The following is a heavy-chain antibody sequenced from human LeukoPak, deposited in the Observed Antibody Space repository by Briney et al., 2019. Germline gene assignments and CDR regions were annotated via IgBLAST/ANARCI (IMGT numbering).Heavy chain of an antibody. J-gene: IGHJ2*01. D-gene: IGHD2-2*01. CDR2: INHSGST. Sequence: SETLSLTCTVSGVSISSYYWSWIRQPPGKGLEWIGEINHSGSTNYNPSLKSRVTISVDTSKNQFSLKLSSVTAADTAVYYFARGRTTYCSSTSCYWYFDLWGRGTLVTVSS. V-gene: IGHV4-34*01. CDR1: GVSISSYY. CDR3: ARGRTTYCSSTSCYWYFDL.